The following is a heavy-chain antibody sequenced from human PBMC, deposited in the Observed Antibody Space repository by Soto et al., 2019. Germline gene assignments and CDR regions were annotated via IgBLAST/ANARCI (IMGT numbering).Heavy chain of an antibody. D-gene: IGHD3-9*01. V-gene: IGHV1-18*01. Sequence: ASVKVSCKASGYTFTSYGISWVRQAPGQGLEWMGWISAYNGNTNYAQKLQGRVTMTTDTSTSTAYMELRSLRSDDTAVYYCARDDDILTGYYMGYYYYGMDVWGQGTTVTVSS. CDR2: ISAYNGNT. CDR1: GYTFTSYG. J-gene: IGHJ6*02. CDR3: ARDDDILTGYYMGYYYYGMDV.